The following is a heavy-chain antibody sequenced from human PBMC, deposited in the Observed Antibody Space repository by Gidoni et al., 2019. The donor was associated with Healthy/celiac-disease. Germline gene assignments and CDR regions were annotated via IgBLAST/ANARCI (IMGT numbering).Heavy chain of an antibody. V-gene: IGHV4-34*01. CDR3: ASSWWQFFDY. D-gene: IGHD2-15*01. J-gene: IGHJ4*02. Sequence: QVQLQQWGAGLLKPSETLSLTCAVYGGSFSGYYWSWIRQPPGKGLEWIGEINHSGSTNYNPSLKSRVTISVDTSKNQCSLKLSSVTAADTAVYYCASSWWQFFDYWGQGTLVTVSS. CDR1: GGSFSGYY. CDR2: INHSGST.